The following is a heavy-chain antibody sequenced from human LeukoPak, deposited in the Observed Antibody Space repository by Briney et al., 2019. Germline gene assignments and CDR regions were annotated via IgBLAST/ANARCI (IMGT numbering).Heavy chain of an antibody. Sequence: SETLSLTCAVYGGSFSGYYWSWIRQPPGKGLEWIGEINHSGSTNYNPSLKSRVTISVDTSKNQFSLKLSSVTAADTAVYYCARGEDYDFWSGYPHGGGPRYFDYWGQGTLVTVSS. V-gene: IGHV4-34*01. CDR2: INHSGST. D-gene: IGHD3-3*01. CDR1: GGSFSGYY. J-gene: IGHJ4*02. CDR3: ARGEDYDFWSGYPHGGGPRYFDY.